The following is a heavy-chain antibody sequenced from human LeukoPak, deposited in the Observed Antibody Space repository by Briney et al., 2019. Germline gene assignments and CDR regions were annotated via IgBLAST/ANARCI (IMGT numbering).Heavy chain of an antibody. J-gene: IGHJ6*03. D-gene: IGHD2-2*01. V-gene: IGHV7-4-1*02. CDR2: INTNTGNP. CDR1: GYTFTSYA. CDR3: ARGVPAATYYYYYYYMDV. Sequence: ASVKVSCKASGYTFTSYAMNWVRQAPGQGLGWMGWINTNTGNPTYAQGFTGRFVFSLDTSVSTAYLQISSLKAEDTAVYYCARGVPAATYYYYYYYMDVWGKGTTVTVSS.